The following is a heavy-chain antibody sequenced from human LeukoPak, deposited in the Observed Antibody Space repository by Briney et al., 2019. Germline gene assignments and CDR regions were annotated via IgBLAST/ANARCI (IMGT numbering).Heavy chain of an antibody. Sequence: SETLSLTCAVSGYSISSGYYWGWIRQPPGKGLEWIGSIYHSGSTYYNSSLKSRVTISVDTSKNQFSLKLSSVTAADTAVYYCARQEGYSSSSVTFNWFDPWGQGTLVTVSS. CDR3: ARQEGYSSSSVTFNWFDP. V-gene: IGHV4-38-2*01. D-gene: IGHD6-6*01. CDR2: IYHSGST. J-gene: IGHJ5*02. CDR1: GYSISSGYY.